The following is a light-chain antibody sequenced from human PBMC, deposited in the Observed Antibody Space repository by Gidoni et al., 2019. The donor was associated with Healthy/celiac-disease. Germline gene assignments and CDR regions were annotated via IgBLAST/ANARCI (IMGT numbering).Light chain of an antibody. J-gene: IGKJ3*01. V-gene: IGKV1-9*01. Sequence: IQLTQSPSSLSASVGDRVTITCRASQGISSYLVWYQQKPGKAPKLLIYAASTLQSGVPSRFSGSGSGTDFTLTISSLQPEDFATYYCQQLNSYPLVTFGPGTKVDIK. CDR1: QGISSY. CDR3: QQLNSYPLVT. CDR2: AAS.